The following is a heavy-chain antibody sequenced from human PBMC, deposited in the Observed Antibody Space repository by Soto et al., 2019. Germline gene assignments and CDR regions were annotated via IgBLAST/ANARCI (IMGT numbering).Heavy chain of an antibody. CDR3: ARVGDYCSSTSCYRRYYYMDV. CDR1: GFTFSDYY. V-gene: IGHV3-11*01. J-gene: IGHJ6*03. Sequence: QVQLVESGGGLVKPGGSLRLSCAASGFTFSDYYMSWIRQAPGKGLEWVSYISSSGSTIYYADSVKGRFTISRDNAKNSLYLQMNSLRPDDTAVYYCARVGDYCSSTSCYRRYYYMDVWGKGTTVTVSS. D-gene: IGHD2-2*01. CDR2: ISSSGSTI.